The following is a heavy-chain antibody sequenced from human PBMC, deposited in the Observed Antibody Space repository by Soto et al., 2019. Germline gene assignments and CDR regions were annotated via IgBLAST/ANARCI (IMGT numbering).Heavy chain of an antibody. D-gene: IGHD3-10*01. CDR3: AKGGQSYDY. CDR1: GFTFSTYA. Sequence: GGSLRLSCAASGFTFSTYAMSWVRQAPGEGLEWVSAISTSVGSTYYTDSVKGRFTISRDNSKNTLYLQMNSLRAEDTAVYYCAKGGQSYDYWGQGTLVTVSS. CDR2: ISTSVGST. J-gene: IGHJ4*02. V-gene: IGHV3-23*01.